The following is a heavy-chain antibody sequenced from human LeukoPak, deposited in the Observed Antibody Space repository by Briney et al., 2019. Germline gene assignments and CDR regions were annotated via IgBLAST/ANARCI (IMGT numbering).Heavy chain of an antibody. CDR3: ATRYSGSYSGWAY. CDR2: INPNSGGT. J-gene: IGHJ4*02. D-gene: IGHD1-26*01. CDR1: GYTFTGYY. Sequence: ASVKVSCKASGYTFTGYYMHWVRQAPGQGLEWMGWINPNSGGTNYAQKFQGRVTMTRDTSISTAYMELSRLRSDDTAVYYCATRYSGSYSGWAYWGQGTLVTVSS. V-gene: IGHV1-2*02.